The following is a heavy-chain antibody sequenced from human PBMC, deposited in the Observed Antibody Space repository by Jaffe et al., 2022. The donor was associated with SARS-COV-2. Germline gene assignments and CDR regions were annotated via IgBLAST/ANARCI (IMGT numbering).Heavy chain of an antibody. D-gene: IGHD3-3*01. J-gene: IGHJ4*02. CDR3: ARDLGSSEDRFLDCELDY. CDR2: INPNSGGT. CDR1: GYTFTGYY. Sequence: QVQLVQSGAEVKKPGASVKVSCKASGYTFTGYYMHWVRQAPGQGLEWMGRINPNSGGTNYAQKFQGRVTMTRDTSISTAYMELSRLRSDDTAVYYCARDLGSSEDRFLDCELDYWGQGTLVTVSS. V-gene: IGHV1-2*06.